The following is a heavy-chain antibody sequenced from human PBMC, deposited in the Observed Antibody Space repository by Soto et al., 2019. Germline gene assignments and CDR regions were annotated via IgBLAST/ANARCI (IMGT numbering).Heavy chain of an antibody. V-gene: IGHV3-53*04. CDR1: GFTVGTNY. CDR3: TRGPSSYYYGIDV. CDR2: IYSDDST. J-gene: IGHJ6*02. Sequence: GGSLRLSCAASGFTVGTNYMSWVRQAPGKGLEWVSLIYSDDSTYYADSVKGRFTISRHNSKNTLYLQMNSLRAEDTAVYYCTRGPSSYYYGIDVWGQGTTVTVSS.